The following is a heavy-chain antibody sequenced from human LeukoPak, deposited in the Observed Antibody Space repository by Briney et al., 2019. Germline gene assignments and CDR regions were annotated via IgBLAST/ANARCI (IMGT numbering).Heavy chain of an antibody. V-gene: IGHV1-18*01. CDR3: ARERKGPGPVWFGELLSQPFDY. J-gene: IGHJ4*02. Sequence: ASVKVSCKASGYTFTSYGISWVRQAPGQGLEWMVWISAYNGNTNYAQKLQGRVTMTTDTSTSTAYMELRSLRSDDRAVYYCARERKGPGPVWFGELLSQPFDYWGQGTLVTVSS. D-gene: IGHD3-10*01. CDR1: GYTFTSYG. CDR2: ISAYNGNT.